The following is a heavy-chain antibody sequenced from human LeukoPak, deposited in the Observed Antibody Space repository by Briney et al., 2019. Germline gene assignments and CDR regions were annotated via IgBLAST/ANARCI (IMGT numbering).Heavy chain of an antibody. CDR2: INPKSGGT. CDR3: AKVSKLGCSGGTCYSAFDY. J-gene: IGHJ4*02. CDR1: GYTFTDYY. D-gene: IGHD2-15*01. V-gene: IGHV1-2*02. Sequence: ASVKVSCKASGYTFTDYYIHWMWQAPGQGLEWMGWINPKSGGTDYAQKFQGRVTMTKDTSISTVYMELRGLGPEDTALYYCAKVSKLGCSGGTCYSAFDYWGQGTLVTVSS.